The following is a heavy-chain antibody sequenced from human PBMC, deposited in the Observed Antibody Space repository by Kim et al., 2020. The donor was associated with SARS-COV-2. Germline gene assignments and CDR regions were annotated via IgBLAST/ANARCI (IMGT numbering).Heavy chain of an antibody. Sequence: ASVKVSCKASGYTFTSYAMNWVRQAPGQGLEWMGWINTNTGNPTYAQGFTGRFVFSLDTSVSTAYLQISSLKAEDTAVYYCARDTRLRFLEWLPVDAFDIWGQGTMVTVSS. V-gene: IGHV7-4-1*02. CDR3: ARDTRLRFLEWLPVDAFDI. D-gene: IGHD3-3*01. CDR2: INTNTGNP. CDR1: GYTFTSYA. J-gene: IGHJ3*02.